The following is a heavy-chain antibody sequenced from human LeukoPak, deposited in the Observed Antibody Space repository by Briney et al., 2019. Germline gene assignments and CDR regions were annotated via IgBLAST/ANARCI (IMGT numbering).Heavy chain of an antibody. J-gene: IGHJ5*02. CDR1: GDSVSSNSAA. V-gene: IGHV6-1*01. CDR3: ARALMTRVTTFVWDNWFDP. D-gene: IGHD4-17*01. Sequence: SQTLSLTCAISGDSVSSNSAAWNWIRQSPSRSLEWLGRTYYRSKWYNDYAVSVKSRVTINPDTSKNQFSMQLNSVTPEDTAVYYCARALMTRVTTFVWDNWFDPWGQGTLVTVSS. CDR2: TYYRSKWYN.